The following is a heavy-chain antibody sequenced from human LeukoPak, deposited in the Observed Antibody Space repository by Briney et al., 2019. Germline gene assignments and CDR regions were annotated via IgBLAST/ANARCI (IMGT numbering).Heavy chain of an antibody. Sequence: GGSLRLSCAASGFIFSSYAMHWVRQAPGKGLEWVAVISYDGSNKYADSVKGRFTISRDNSKNTLYLQMNSLRAEDTAVYYCALNRGSGWYFHYWGQGTLVTVSS. CDR1: GFIFSSYA. V-gene: IGHV3-30*04. J-gene: IGHJ4*02. CDR2: ISYDGSNK. D-gene: IGHD6-19*01. CDR3: ALNRGSGWYFHY.